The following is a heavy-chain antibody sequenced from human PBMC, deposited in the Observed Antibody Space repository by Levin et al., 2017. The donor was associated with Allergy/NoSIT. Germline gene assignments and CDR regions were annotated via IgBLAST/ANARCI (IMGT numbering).Heavy chain of an antibody. CDR2: IKSKTDGGTT. CDR3: TTPLHDYGDYGGRNDAFDI. Sequence: GGSLRLSCAASGFTFSNAWMSWVRQAPGKGLEWVGRIKSKTDGGTTDYAAPVKGRFTISRDDSKNTLYLQMNSLKTEDTAVYYCTTPLHDYGDYGGRNDAFDIWGQGTMVTVSS. CDR1: GFTFSNAW. J-gene: IGHJ3*02. V-gene: IGHV3-15*01. D-gene: IGHD4-17*01.